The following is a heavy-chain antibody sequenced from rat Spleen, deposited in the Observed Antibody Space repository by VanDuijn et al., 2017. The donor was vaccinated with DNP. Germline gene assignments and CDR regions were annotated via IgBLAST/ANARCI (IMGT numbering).Heavy chain of an antibody. CDR2: ISFDGGST. CDR1: GFSFSDYN. CDR3: ARHVLPLRVWDY. J-gene: IGHJ2*01. V-gene: IGHV5-7*01. D-gene: IGHD1-4*01. Sequence: EVQLVESGGGLVQPGRSLKLSCAASGFSFSDYNMAWVRQAPKKGLEWVATISFDGGSTYSGDSVKGRFTISRDNAKNTLYLQMSSLRSEDMATYYCARHVLPLRVWDYWGQGVMVTVSS.